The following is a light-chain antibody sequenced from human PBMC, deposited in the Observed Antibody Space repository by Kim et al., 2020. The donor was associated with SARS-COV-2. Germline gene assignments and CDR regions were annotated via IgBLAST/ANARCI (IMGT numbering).Light chain of an antibody. CDR1: KLGDKF. Sequence: SYELTQPPSVSVSPGQTANITCSGDKLGDKFACWYQQKAGQSPVLVIYQDNKRPSGIPERFSGSNSGNTATLTISGTQAMDEADYYCQACDTSTAVFGTG. V-gene: IGLV3-1*01. J-gene: IGLJ1*01. CDR2: QDN. CDR3: QACDTSTAV.